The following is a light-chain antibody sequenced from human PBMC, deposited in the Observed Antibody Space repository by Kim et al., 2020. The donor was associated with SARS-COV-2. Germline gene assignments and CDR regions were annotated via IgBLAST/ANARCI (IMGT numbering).Light chain of an antibody. CDR1: QSLVYSDGNTY. CDR2: KVS. J-gene: IGKJ1*01. Sequence: PAYISWRSSQSLVYSDGNTYMTWFHQRPGQSPRRLVDKVSSRDSGVPDRFSGSGSGTDFTLKISRVEAEDVGIYYCMQGTHWPPTYGQGTKVDIK. CDR3: MQGTHWPPT. V-gene: IGKV2-30*01.